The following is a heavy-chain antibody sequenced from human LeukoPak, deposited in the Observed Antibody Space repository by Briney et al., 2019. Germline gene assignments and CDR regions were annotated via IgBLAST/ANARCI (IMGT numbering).Heavy chain of an antibody. CDR2: IYTTGCT. CDR1: GGSINNYY. J-gene: IGHJ4*02. Sequence: SETLSLTCTVSGGSINNYYWSWIRQPAGKGLEWIGRIYTTGCTNYNPSLKSRITMSVDTSKNQFSLKLSSVTAADTAVYYCARSGSYSGPYVYWGQGTVVTVSS. CDR3: ARSGSYSGPYVY. V-gene: IGHV4-4*07. D-gene: IGHD1-26*01.